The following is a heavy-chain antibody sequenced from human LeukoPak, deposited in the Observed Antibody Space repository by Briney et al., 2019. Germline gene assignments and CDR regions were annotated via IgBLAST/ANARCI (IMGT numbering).Heavy chain of an antibody. J-gene: IGHJ4*02. Sequence: GGSLRLSCAAPGFSFSNYGMHWVRQAPGKGLEWVAVISYDGNNKYYADSVKGRFTISRDNSKNTLYLQMNSLRAEDMAVYYCAKDLTDGSYYAFDYWGQGTLVTVSS. V-gene: IGHV3-30*18. CDR3: AKDLTDGSYYAFDY. D-gene: IGHD1-26*01. CDR1: GFSFSNYG. CDR2: ISYDGNNK.